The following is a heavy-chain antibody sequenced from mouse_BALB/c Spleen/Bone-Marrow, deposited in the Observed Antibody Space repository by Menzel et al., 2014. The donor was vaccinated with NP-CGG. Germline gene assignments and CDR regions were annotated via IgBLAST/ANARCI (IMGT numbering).Heavy chain of an antibody. V-gene: IGHV14-3*02. Sequence: EVMLVESGAELVKPGASVKLSCTASGFNIKDTYMHWVKQRPEQGLEWIGRIDPASGNTKFDPKFQGKATIASDTSSNTAYLQLSSLTSEDTAVYYCAAYYYVSSYGFAYWGQGTLVTASA. CDR3: AAYYYVSSYGFAY. CDR2: IDPASGNT. CDR1: GFNIKDTY. J-gene: IGHJ3*01. D-gene: IGHD1-1*01.